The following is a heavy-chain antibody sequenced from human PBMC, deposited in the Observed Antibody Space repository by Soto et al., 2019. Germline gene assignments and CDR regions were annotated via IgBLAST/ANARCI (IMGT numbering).Heavy chain of an antibody. D-gene: IGHD3-3*01. V-gene: IGHV3-30-3*01. CDR1: GFTFSSYA. CDR2: ISYDGSNK. Sequence: GGSLRLSCAASGFTFSSYAMHWVRQAPGKGLEWVAVISYDGSNKYYADSVKGRFTISRDNSKNTLYLQMNSLRAEDTAVYYCARDLPGNTYYDFWSGHYYYYGMDVWGQGTTVTVSS. J-gene: IGHJ6*02. CDR3: ARDLPGNTYYDFWSGHYYYYGMDV.